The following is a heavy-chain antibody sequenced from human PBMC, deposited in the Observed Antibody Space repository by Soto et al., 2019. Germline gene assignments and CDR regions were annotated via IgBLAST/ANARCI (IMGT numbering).Heavy chain of an antibody. CDR1: GYTFTSYG. J-gene: IGHJ5*02. CDR2: ISAYNGNT. Sequence: GASVKVSCKASGYTFTSYGISWVRQAPGQGLEWMGWISAYNGNTNYAQKLQGRVTMTTDTSTSTAYMELRSLRSDDTAVYYCARASIGYDFWSGPKGDNWFDPWGQGTRVTVSS. V-gene: IGHV1-18*01. D-gene: IGHD3-3*01. CDR3: ARASIGYDFWSGPKGDNWFDP.